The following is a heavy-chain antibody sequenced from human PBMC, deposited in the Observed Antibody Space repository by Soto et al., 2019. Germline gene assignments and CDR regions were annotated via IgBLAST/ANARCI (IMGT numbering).Heavy chain of an antibody. D-gene: IGHD3-10*01. CDR1: GGSISSYY. CDR3: ASIIMVRGALDAFDI. V-gene: IGHV4-59*01. Sequence: SETLSLTCTVSGGSISSYYWSWIRQPPGKVLEWIGYIYYSGSTNYNPSLKSRVTISVDTSKNQFSLKLSSVTAADTAVYYCASIIMVRGALDAFDIWGQGTMVTVSS. J-gene: IGHJ3*02. CDR2: IYYSGST.